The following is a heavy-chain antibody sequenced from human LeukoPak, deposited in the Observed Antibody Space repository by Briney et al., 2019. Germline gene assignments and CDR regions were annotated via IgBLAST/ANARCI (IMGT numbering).Heavy chain of an antibody. CDR2: IYTTGRT. J-gene: IGHJ4*02. CDR1: GGSINSYW. V-gene: IGHV4-4*07. CDR3: ARAGYTISSYRFDY. Sequence: PSETLSLTCSVSGGSINSYWWSWIRQPAGKGLEFIGRIYTTGRTNYNPSLKSRVSMSVDTSKNKFSLELRSVTAADTAVYFCARAGYTISSYRFDYWGPGALVTVSP. D-gene: IGHD3-16*02.